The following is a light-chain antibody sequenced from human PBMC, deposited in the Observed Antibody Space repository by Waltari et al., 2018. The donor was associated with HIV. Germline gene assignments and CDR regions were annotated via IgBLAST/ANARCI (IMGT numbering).Light chain of an antibody. CDR3: SSYTSSSTLVV. J-gene: IGLJ2*01. Sequence: QSALPPPASVSGSPGQSITISCTGTSSYVGGYNYVSWYQQHPGKAPKLMIYDVSNRPSGVSNRFSVSKSGNTASLTISGLQAEDKADYYCSSYTSSSTLVVFGGGTKLTVL. CDR2: DVS. V-gene: IGLV2-14*01. CDR1: SSYVGGYNY.